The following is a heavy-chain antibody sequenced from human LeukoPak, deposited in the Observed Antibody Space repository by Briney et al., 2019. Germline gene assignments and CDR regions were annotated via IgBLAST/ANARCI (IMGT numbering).Heavy chain of an antibody. CDR1: GFTFSSYS. CDR2: ISSSSSYI. J-gene: IGHJ4*02. Sequence: GGSLRLSCAASGFTFSSYSMNWVRQAPGKGLEWVSSISSSSSYIYYAGSVKGRFTISRDNAKNSLYLQMNSLRAEDTAVYYCARDLELWLNYWGQGTLVTVSS. CDR3: ARDLELWLNY. V-gene: IGHV3-21*01. D-gene: IGHD5-18*01.